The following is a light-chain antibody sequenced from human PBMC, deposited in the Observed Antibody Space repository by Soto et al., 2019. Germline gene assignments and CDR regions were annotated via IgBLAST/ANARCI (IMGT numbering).Light chain of an antibody. V-gene: IGKV3-20*01. CDR2: GAS. Sequence: EIVMTQSPATLSVSPGERAALSCRASQSVGSNLAWYQQKPGQAPRLLIYGASNRATGIPDRFSRSGSGTDFTLTISRLEPEDFAVYYCQQFGLSPTFGGGTKVDIK. CDR3: QQFGLSPT. J-gene: IGKJ4*01. CDR1: QSVGSN.